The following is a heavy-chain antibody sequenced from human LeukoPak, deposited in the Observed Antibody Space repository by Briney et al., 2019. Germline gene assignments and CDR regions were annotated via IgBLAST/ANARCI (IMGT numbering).Heavy chain of an antibody. CDR3: ARGPSCNGGSCFSQYFDY. CDR1: GYIFTTYG. J-gene: IGHJ4*02. CDR2: ISGYNGNT. V-gene: IGHV1-18*01. D-gene: IGHD2-15*01. Sequence: ASVKLSCKASGYIFTTYGISWVRQAPGQGLEWMGWISGYNGNTYYAQNFQGRVTMTTDTSMSTAYMELRSLRSDDTAVYYCARGPSCNGGSCFSQYFDYWGQGTLVSVSS.